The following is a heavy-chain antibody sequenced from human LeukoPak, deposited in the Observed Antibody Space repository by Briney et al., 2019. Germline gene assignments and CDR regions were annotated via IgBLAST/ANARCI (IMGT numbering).Heavy chain of an antibody. CDR1: GIIFSEFW. CDR2: INEDGSEK. CDR3: ARDPLRRFDP. Sequence: PGGSLRLSCAASGIIFSEFWMTWVRQAPGKGLEWVADINEDGSEKYYVDSVKGRFTISRDNARNSVFLQMNSLRAEDTAVYYCARDPLRRFDPWGQGTLVTVSS. J-gene: IGHJ5*02. V-gene: IGHV3-7*03.